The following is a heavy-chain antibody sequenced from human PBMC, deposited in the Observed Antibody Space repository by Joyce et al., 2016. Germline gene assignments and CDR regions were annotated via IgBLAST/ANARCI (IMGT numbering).Heavy chain of an antibody. Sequence: QITLKESGPALVKPTQTLTLTCTFSGFSLSTREEAVGWIRQPPGKALEWVALIYWDDDKRYSPSLKSRITITKDTSKNQVVLTMTNMDPVDTATYYCAHRILSQNWFDPWGQGTLVTVSS. CDR2: IYWDDDK. CDR3: AHRILSQNWFDP. D-gene: IGHD3-10*01. V-gene: IGHV2-5*02. J-gene: IGHJ5*02. CDR1: GFSLSTREEA.